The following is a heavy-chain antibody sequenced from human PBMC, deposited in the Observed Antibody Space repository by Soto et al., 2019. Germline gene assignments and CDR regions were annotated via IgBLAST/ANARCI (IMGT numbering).Heavy chain of an antibody. D-gene: IGHD3-22*01. CDR3: ARGSYYYDSSGYYHS. J-gene: IGHJ4*02. V-gene: IGHV4-30-4*01. Sequence: QVQLQESGPGLVKPSQTLSLTCTVSGGSISSGDYYWSWIRQPPGKGLEGIGYIYYSGRTYYNPSLKSRVTISVDTSKNQFSLKLSSVAAADTAVYYCARGSYYYDSSGYYHSWGQGTLVTVSS. CDR1: GGSISSGDYY. CDR2: IYYSGRT.